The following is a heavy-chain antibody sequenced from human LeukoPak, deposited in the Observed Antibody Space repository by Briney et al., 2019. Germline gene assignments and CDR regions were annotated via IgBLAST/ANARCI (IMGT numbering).Heavy chain of an antibody. D-gene: IGHD2-2*01. CDR3: ARDWYCRRTSCYSDQDY. Sequence: GASVKVSCKASGYTFTGYYMHWVRQAPGQGLEWMGCINPNSGGTNYAQNFQGRGTMTRDTSLRTAYMELSRLRSADTAVYYCARDWYCRRTSCYSDQDYWGQGTLVTASS. J-gene: IGHJ4*02. V-gene: IGHV1-2*02. CDR1: GYTFTGYY. CDR2: INPNSGGT.